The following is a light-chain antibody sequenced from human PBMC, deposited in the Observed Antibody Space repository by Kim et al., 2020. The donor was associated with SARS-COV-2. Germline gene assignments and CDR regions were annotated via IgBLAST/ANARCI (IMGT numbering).Light chain of an antibody. CDR1: RGDFGSYKY. Sequence: PGQSVAISCSRTRGDFGSYKYVSGYQQHPGKSPKLIIYEVTKRPSGVPDRFSGSMSGNTASLTVSGLQAEDEADYYCASHGGYDYVFGTGTKVTVL. CDR2: EVT. V-gene: IGLV2-8*01. J-gene: IGLJ1*01. CDR3: ASHGGYDYV.